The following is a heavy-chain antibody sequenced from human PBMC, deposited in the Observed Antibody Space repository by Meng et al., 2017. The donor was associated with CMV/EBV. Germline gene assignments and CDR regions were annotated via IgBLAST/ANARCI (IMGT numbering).Heavy chain of an antibody. V-gene: IGHV1-24*01. CDR1: GYTLTELS. CDR3: ATLYYSDSSPPGETNDAFDI. Sequence: ASVKVSCKVSGYTLTELSMHWVRQAPGKGLEWMGGFDPEDGETIYAQKFQGRVTMTEDTSTDTAYMELSSLRSEDTAVYYCATLYYSDSSPPGETNDAFDIWGQGTMVTVSS. J-gene: IGHJ3*02. CDR2: FDPEDGET. D-gene: IGHD3-22*01.